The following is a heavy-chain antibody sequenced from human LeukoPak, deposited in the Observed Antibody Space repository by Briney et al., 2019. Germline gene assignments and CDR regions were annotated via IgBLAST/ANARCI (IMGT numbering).Heavy chain of an antibody. Sequence: GGSLRLSCAASGFTFSSYWMHWVRHAPGKGLVWVSRINSNGSSTSYADSVKGRFTISRDNAKNTLYLQMNSLRAEDTAVYYCARRVVPAANGYYFDYWGQGTLVTVSS. V-gene: IGHV3-74*01. CDR1: GFTFSSYW. CDR3: ARRVVPAANGYYFDY. J-gene: IGHJ4*02. CDR2: INSNGSST. D-gene: IGHD2-2*01.